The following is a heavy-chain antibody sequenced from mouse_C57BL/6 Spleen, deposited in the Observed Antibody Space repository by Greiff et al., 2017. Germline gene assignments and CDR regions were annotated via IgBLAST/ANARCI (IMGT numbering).Heavy chain of an antibody. V-gene: IGHV1-82*01. CDR1: GYAFSSSW. CDR2: IYPGDGDT. J-gene: IGHJ2*01. D-gene: IGHD4-1*01. Sequence: QVQLQQSGPELVKPGASVKISCKASGYAFSSSWMNWVKQRPGKGLEWIGRIYPGDGDTNYNGKFKGKATLTADKSSSTAYMQLSSLTSEDSAVCLCARLEANWAFDYWGQGTTLTVSS. CDR3: ARLEANWAFDY.